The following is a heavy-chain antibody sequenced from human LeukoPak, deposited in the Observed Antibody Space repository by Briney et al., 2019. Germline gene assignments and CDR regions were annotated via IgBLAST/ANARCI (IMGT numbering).Heavy chain of an antibody. D-gene: IGHD3-22*01. J-gene: IGHJ4*02. Sequence: SETLSLTCSVSGGSISSFYWSWIRQPAGKGLEWIGRIYTSGTTNYNPSLKSRVTMSVDTSKNQFSLKLSSVTAADTAVYYCAGFYYDSSDYQILDQWGQGTLVTVSP. CDR1: GGSISSFY. V-gene: IGHV4-4*07. CDR2: IYTSGTT. CDR3: AGFYYDSSDYQILDQ.